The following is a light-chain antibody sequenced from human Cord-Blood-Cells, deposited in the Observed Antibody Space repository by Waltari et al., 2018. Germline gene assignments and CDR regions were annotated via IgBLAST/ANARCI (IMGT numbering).Light chain of an antibody. J-gene: IGKJ3*01. CDR3: QQYGSSPRT. CDR1: QSVSSSY. V-gene: IGKV3-20*01. CDR2: GAS. Sequence: IVLTPSPGTLSLSPGERATLSCRASQSVSSSYLAWYQQKPGQAPRLLIYGASSRATGIPDRFSGSGSGTDFTLTISRLEPEDFAVYYCQQYGSSPRTFGPGTKVDIK.